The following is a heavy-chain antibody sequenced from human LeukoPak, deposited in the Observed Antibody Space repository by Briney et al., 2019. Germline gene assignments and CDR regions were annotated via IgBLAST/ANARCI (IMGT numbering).Heavy chain of an antibody. D-gene: IGHD3-10*01. CDR1: GFTFDDYA. CDR3: AKGRWFGEEELDY. CDR2: ISWNSGSI. V-gene: IGHV3-9*01. Sequence: GGSLRLSCAASGFTFDDYAMHWVRQAPGKCLEWVSGISWNSGSIGYADSVKGRFTISRDNAKNSLYLQMNSLRAEDTALYYCAKGRWFGEEELDYWGQGTLVTVSS. J-gene: IGHJ4*02.